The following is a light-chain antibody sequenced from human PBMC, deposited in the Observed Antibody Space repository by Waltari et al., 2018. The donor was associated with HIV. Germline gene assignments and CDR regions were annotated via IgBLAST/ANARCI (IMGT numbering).Light chain of an antibody. Sequence: DIELTQSPGTLSLSPGERATLSCRASQALSDDYMAWYRQSPGQAPRLLIFDVSNRATGVPDRISGSGSGTEFTLTISRLEPEDFGIYYCQHYRTVPPGTFGPGTKVEIK. CDR1: QALSDDY. CDR2: DVS. CDR3: QHYRTVPPGT. J-gene: IGKJ1*01. V-gene: IGKV3-20*01.